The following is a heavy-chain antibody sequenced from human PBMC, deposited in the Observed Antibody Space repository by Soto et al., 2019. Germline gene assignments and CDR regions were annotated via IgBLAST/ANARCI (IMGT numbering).Heavy chain of an antibody. D-gene: IGHD6-13*01. Sequence: SLTLSLTCAISGDSVSSNSAAWNWIRQSPSRGLEWLGRTYYRSKWYNDYAVSVKGRITINPDTSKNQFSLQLNSVTPEDTAVYYCARESLGIAAAVNWFDPWGQGTLVTVSS. V-gene: IGHV6-1*01. CDR1: GDSVSSNSAA. CDR3: ARESLGIAAAVNWFDP. J-gene: IGHJ5*02. CDR2: TYYRSKWYN.